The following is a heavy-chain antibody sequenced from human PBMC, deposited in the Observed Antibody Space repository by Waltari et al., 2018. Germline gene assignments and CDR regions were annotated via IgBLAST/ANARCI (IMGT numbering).Heavy chain of an antibody. CDR2: IDPQDGET. D-gene: IGHD1-7*01. V-gene: IGHV1-69-2*01. J-gene: IGHJ4*02. CDR3: ARTTTIKSLDY. Sequence: EVQLVQSGAEVKKPGATVKISCQASGYTFPAYYMPWVQQAPGKGLEWVGRIDPQDGETKYADKFQGRATITEDTSIDTVYMELSRLRPEDTAVFYCARTTTIKSLDYWGQGTLVTVSS. CDR1: GYTFPAYY.